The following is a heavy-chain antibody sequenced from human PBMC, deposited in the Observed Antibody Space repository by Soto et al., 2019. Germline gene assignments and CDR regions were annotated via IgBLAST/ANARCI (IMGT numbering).Heavy chain of an antibody. J-gene: IGHJ4*01. Sequence: QLLQSGGGLVQPGGSLTLSCAASGFTFGTTDMSWVRQAPGEGLEWVSTIDGSGGITYQADSVKGRVTNSRDNSRKTMYLHMNSLGGDDPGPYFCWKNLGWVNNRGQGALVTVSS. CDR2: IDGSGGIT. D-gene: IGHD6-19*01. V-gene: IGHV3-23*01. CDR1: GFTFGTTD. CDR3: WKNLGWVNN.